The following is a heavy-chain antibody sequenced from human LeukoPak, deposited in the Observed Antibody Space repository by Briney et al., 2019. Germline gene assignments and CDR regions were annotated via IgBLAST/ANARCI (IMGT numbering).Heavy chain of an antibody. J-gene: IGHJ6*03. CDR3: ARGKPHASVLRFLEWLSEPYYMDV. CDR2: IYTSGST. D-gene: IGHD3-3*01. V-gene: IGHV4-4*07. CDR1: GGSISSYY. Sequence: PSETLSLTCTVSGGSISSYYWSWIRQPAGKGLEWIGRIYTSGSTNYNPSLKSRVTMSVDTSKNQFSLKLSSVTAADTAVYYCARGKPHASVLRFLEWLSEPYYMDVWGKGTTVTVSS.